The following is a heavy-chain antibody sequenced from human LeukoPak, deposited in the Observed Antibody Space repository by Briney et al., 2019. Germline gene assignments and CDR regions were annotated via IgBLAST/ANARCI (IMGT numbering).Heavy chain of an antibody. Sequence: GGSLRLSCAASGFAFSSYGMHWVRQAPGKGLEWVAFIRYDGSNKYYADSVKGRFAISRDNSKNTLYLQMNSLRAEDTAVYYCAISSGWYEPFDYWGQGTLVTVSS. CDR3: AISSGWYEPFDY. V-gene: IGHV3-30*02. CDR1: GFAFSSYG. J-gene: IGHJ4*02. D-gene: IGHD6-19*01. CDR2: IRYDGSNK.